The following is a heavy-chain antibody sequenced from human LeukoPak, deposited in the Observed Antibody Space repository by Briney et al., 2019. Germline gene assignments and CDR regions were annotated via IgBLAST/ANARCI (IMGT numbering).Heavy chain of an antibody. CDR3: AKDDSGSFQFDY. J-gene: IGHJ4*02. CDR1: GFAFSSYA. CDR2: ISGSGGST. V-gene: IGHV3-23*01. D-gene: IGHD1-26*01. Sequence: GGSLRLSCAASGFAFSSYAMSWVRQAPGKGLEWVSAISGSGGSTYYADSVKGRFTISRDNSKNTLYLQMNSLRAEDTAVYYCAKDDSGSFQFDYWGQGTLVTVSS.